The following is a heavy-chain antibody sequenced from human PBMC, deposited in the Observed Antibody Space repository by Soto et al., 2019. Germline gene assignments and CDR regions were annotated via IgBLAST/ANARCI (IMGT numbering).Heavy chain of an antibody. CDR1: GGTFSSYT. J-gene: IGHJ5*02. V-gene: IGHV1-69*04. CDR2: IIPILGIA. Sequence: VASVKVSCKASGGTFSSYTIGWVRQAPGQGLEWMGRIIPILGIANYAQKFQGRVTITADKSTSTAYMELSSLRSEDTAVYYCARDASSGWYFTFDPWGQGTLVTVSS. D-gene: IGHD6-19*01. CDR3: ARDASSGWYFTFDP.